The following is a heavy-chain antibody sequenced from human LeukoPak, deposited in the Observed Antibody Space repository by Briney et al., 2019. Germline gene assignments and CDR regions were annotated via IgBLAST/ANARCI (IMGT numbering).Heavy chain of an antibody. V-gene: IGHV4-38-2*02. D-gene: IGHD4-23*01. CDR2: IYRSGST. J-gene: IGHJ4*02. CDR1: GYSISSGYY. CDR3: ARLFFYGGNSVPFDY. Sequence: PSETLSLTCTVSGYSISSGYYWGWIRQPPGQGLEWIGSIYRSGSTYYNPSLKSRVTISVDTSKNQFSLRLTSVTAADTALYYCARLFFYGGNSVPFDYWGQGTLVTVSS.